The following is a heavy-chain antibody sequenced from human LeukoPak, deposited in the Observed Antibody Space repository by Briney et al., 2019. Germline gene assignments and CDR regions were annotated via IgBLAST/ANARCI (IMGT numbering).Heavy chain of an antibody. J-gene: IGHJ4*02. CDR3: ARDERGYYYSGAFFGAIDF. CDR1: GFTFNSYA. CDR2: IWYDGSNK. V-gene: IGHV3-33*01. D-gene: IGHD3-22*01. Sequence: HAGGSLRLSCAASGFTFNSYAMHWVRQAPGKGLEWVAFIWYDGSNKYYADSVKGRFTASRDNSKNTVYLQMNSLRAEDTAVYYCARDERGYYYSGAFFGAIDFWGQGTLVTVSS.